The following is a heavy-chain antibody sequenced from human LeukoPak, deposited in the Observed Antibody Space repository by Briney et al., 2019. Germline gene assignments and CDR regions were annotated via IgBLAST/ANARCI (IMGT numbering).Heavy chain of an antibody. V-gene: IGHV3-11*06. CDR3: ARDGQYSSGWYKGGMDV. CDR1: GFTFNDYY. D-gene: IGHD6-19*01. J-gene: IGHJ6*04. CDR2: ISSRSSFT. Sequence: GGSLRLSCAASGFTFNDYYMSWIRQAPGKGLEWVSYISSRSSFTNYADSVKGRFTISRDNAKNSLYLQLNSLRAEDTAVYYCARDGQYSSGWYKGGMDVWGKGTTVTVSS.